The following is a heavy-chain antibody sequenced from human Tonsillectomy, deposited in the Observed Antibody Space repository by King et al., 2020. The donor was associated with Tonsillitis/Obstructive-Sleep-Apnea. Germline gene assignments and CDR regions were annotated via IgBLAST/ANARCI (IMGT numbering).Heavy chain of an antibody. Sequence: QLQESGPGLVKPSETLSLTCTVSGGSITNYYWSWIRQPPGKGLEWIGYIYFSGTTNYNPSLKSRVTISVDTSKNQFSLKLSSVTAADTAVYYCARGVQWELGYYSDMDLWGLGTTVNVS. D-gene: IGHD1-26*01. CDR2: IYFSGTT. J-gene: IGHJ6*02. V-gene: IGHV4-59*01. CDR1: GGSITNYY. CDR3: ARGVQWELGYYSDMDL.